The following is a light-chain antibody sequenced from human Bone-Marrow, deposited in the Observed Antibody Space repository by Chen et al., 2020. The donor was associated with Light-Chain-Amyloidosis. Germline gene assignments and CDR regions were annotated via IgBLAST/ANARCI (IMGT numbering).Light chain of an antibody. V-gene: IGKV3-20*01. Sequence: ESVVTQSPRTLSVSPGERAPLSCRASQSVSYIYFACYQQKPGQAPRLLIYGVSSRATGIPDRFSASGSGSGTDFTLTISRLEPEDYAVYYCQQYAASPYTLGQGTKLEIK. CDR2: GVS. CDR3: QQYAASPYT. CDR1: QSVSYIY. J-gene: IGKJ2*01.